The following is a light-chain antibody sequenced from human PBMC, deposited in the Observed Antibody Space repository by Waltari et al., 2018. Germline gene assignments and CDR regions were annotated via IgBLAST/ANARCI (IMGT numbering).Light chain of an antibody. CDR1: SSNIGSNY. CDR3: ASWDDSLSGLWV. Sequence: QSVLTQPPSASGTPGQRVTISCSGSSSNIGSNYVYWYQQLPGTAPKLLIYMTNQRPSGVPDRVSGSKSCTSASLAISGLRSEDEADYYCASWDDSLSGLWVFGGGTKLTVL. J-gene: IGLJ3*02. CDR2: MTN. V-gene: IGLV1-47*01.